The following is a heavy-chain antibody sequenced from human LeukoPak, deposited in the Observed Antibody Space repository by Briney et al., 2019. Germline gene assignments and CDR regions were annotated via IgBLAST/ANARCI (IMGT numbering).Heavy chain of an antibody. V-gene: IGHV3-48*03. CDR3: ARDLGIVTGFDY. CDR1: GFTFSSYE. J-gene: IGHJ4*02. D-gene: IGHD2-2*03. CDR2: ISSSGSTI. Sequence: GGSLRLSCAASGFTFSSYEINWVRQAPGKGLEWVSYISSSGSTIYYADSVKGRFTISRDNTKNSLYLQMNSLRAEDTAVYYCARDLGIVTGFDYWGQGTLVTVSS.